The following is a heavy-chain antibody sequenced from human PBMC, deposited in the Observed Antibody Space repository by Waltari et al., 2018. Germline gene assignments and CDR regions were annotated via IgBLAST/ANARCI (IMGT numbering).Heavy chain of an antibody. D-gene: IGHD3-10*01. V-gene: IGHV4-34*01. CDR1: GGSFSGYY. CDR2: IKHSGST. J-gene: IGHJ5*02. Sequence: QVQLQQWGAGLLSPSETLSLTCAVYGGSFSGYYWTWIRQPPGKGLEWIGEIKHSGSTNYNPSLKSRVTISRDTPRNQFSLKLSSVTAADTAVYYCARGRGYSVVVRGVDTGFCWFDPWGQGTLVTVSS. CDR3: ARGRGYSVVVRGVDTGFCWFDP.